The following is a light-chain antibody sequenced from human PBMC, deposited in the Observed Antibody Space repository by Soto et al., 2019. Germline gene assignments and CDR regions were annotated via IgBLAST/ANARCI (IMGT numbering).Light chain of an antibody. CDR3: QSYDSSLSGLV. CDR1: SSNIGAGYD. Sequence: QSVLTQPPPVSGAPGQRVTISCTGSSSNIGAGYDVHWYQQRPGTAPKLLIYGNSNRPSGVPDRFSGSKSGTSASLAITGLQAEDEADYYCQSYDSSLSGLVFGGGTKVTVL. J-gene: IGLJ2*01. V-gene: IGLV1-40*01. CDR2: GNS.